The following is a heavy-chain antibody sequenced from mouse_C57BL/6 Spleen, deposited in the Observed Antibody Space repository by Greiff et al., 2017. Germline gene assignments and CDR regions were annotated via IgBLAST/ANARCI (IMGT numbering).Heavy chain of an antibody. J-gene: IGHJ4*01. CDR3: ARQKYGGIYYYAMDY. Sequence: EVKVVESGGGLVQPGGSLKLSCAASGFTFSDYYMYWVRQTPEKRLEWVAYISNGGGSTYYPDTVKGRFTISRDNAKNTLYLQMSRLKSEDTAMYYCARQKYGGIYYYAMDYWGQGTSVTVSS. V-gene: IGHV5-12*01. CDR2: ISNGGGST. CDR1: GFTFSDYY. D-gene: IGHD5-1-1*01.